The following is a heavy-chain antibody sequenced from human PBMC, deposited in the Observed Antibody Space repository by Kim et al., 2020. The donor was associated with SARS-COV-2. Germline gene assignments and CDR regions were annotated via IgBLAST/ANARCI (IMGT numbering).Heavy chain of an antibody. D-gene: IGHD3-10*01. CDR3: AREGSGSYITNWFDP. J-gene: IGHJ5*02. V-gene: IGHV3-21*01. Sequence: DSVRDRITITRDHAKNSLYLQMNSLRAEDAAVCYCAREGSGSYITNWFDPWGQGTLVTVSS.